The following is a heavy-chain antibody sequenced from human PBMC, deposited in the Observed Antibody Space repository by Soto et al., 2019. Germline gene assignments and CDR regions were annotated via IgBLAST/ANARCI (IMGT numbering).Heavy chain of an antibody. CDR1: GFTFSDYY. D-gene: IGHD4-17*01. CDR3: AKDMKWGGMTTIHYFDS. V-gene: IGHV3-9*01. Sequence: GGSLRLSCAASGFTFSDYYIHWIRRAPGKGLEWVSGISWNSETIDYADSVKGRFTISRDNAKSSLFLQMNSLRPDDTALYYCAKDMKWGGMTTIHYFDSWGQGTLVTVSS. J-gene: IGHJ4*02. CDR2: ISWNSETI.